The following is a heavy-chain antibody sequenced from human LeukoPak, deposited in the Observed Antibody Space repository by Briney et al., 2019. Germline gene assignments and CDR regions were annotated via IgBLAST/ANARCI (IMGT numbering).Heavy chain of an antibody. CDR2: INHSGST. CDR1: GGSFSGYY. J-gene: IGHJ4*02. D-gene: IGHD3-10*01. CDR3: ARPRFGRPTGGRYFDY. Sequence: SETLSLTCAVYGGSFSGYYWSWIRQPPGKGLEWIGEINHSGSTNYNPSLKSRVTISVDTSKNQFSLKLSSVTAADTAVYHCARPRFGRPTGGRYFDYWGQGTLVTVSS. V-gene: IGHV4-34*01.